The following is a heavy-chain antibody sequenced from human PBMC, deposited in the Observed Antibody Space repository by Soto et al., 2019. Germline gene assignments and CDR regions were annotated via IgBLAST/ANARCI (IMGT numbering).Heavy chain of an antibody. V-gene: IGHV4-39*01. D-gene: IGHD3-10*01. J-gene: IGHJ4*02. CDR1: GGSINNSSFY. Sequence: QLELQESGPGLVKPSETLSLTCTVSGGSINNSSFYWGWVRQPPGKRLERIGSIYYSGSASYNPSLKSRLTIAVDTSKNQYSLKRSSVTAADTAVYFWAGRTLVRGIIPYYFDSWGQGTLVTVSS. CDR2: IYYSGSA. CDR3: AGRTLVRGIIPYYFDS.